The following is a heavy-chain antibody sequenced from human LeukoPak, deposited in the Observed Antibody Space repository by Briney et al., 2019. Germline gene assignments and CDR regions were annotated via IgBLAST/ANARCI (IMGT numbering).Heavy chain of an antibody. CDR2: IYYSGST. CDR3: ARHYGSGFDY. D-gene: IGHD3-10*01. J-gene: IGHJ4*02. CDR1: GGSISSYY. Sequence: PSETLSLTCTVSGGSISSYYWSWIRQPPGKGLEWIGYIYYSGSTNYNPSLEIRVTISIDTSKKQFSLKLSSVTAADTAVYYCARHYGSGFDYWGQGTLVTVSS. V-gene: IGHV4-59*01.